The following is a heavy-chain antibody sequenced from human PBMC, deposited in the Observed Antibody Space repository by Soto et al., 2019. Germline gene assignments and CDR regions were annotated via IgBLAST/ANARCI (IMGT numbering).Heavy chain of an antibody. D-gene: IGHD6-6*01. Sequence: PSETLSLTCTVSGGSITSSDYHYWSWIRQLPGKGLEWVGHVFHMGNTAYSPSLKSRITISVDTSKNQFSLNLTSVTAADTAVYFCSRIGLAARRSNYFFYYALDVWGQGTPVTVSS. V-gene: IGHV4-31*03. CDR2: VFHMGNT. CDR3: SRIGLAARRSNYFFYYALDV. CDR1: GGSITSSDYH. J-gene: IGHJ6*02.